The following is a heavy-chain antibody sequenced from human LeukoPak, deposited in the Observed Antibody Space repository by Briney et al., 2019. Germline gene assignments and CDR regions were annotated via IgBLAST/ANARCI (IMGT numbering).Heavy chain of an antibody. D-gene: IGHD3-10*01. CDR1: AFSCSGSA. CDR2: IISSGGST. Sequence: AGSLRLYCAASAFSCSGSAIHWVRQASGKGLEWVSVIISSGGSTYYADSVRVRFTIAGDNSKDTLYLQMNSLRAEDTAVYYCAKSPGSRSYPHYFDSWGRGTLVTVSS. CDR3: AKSPGSRSYPHYFDS. V-gene: IGHV3-23*01. J-gene: IGHJ4*02.